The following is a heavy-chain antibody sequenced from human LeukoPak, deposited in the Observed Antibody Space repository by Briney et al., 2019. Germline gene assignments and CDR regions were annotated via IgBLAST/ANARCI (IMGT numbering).Heavy chain of an antibody. V-gene: IGHV4-61*02. D-gene: IGHD2-21*02. CDR1: GGSISSGSYY. J-gene: IGHJ1*01. CDR3: ARGPYCGGDCYSHEYFQH. CDR2: IYTSGST. Sequence: PSETLSLTCTVSGGSISSGSYYWSWIRQPAGKGLEWIGRIYTSGSTNYNPSLKSRVTISVDTSKNQFSLKLSSMTAADTAVYYCARGPYCGGDCYSHEYFQHWGQGTLVTVSS.